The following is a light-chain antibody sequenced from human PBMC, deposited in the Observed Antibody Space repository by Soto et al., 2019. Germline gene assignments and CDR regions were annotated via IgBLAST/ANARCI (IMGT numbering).Light chain of an antibody. CDR1: SSDVGGYNY. V-gene: IGLV2-11*01. Sequence: QSALTQPRSVSGSPGQSVTISCTGTSSDVGGYNYVSWYQQHPGKAPTLMTYDVSKRPSGVPDRFSGSKSGYTASLTISGLQAEDEADYYCCSHNTIGTLQVFGPGTKVTVL. CDR2: DVS. CDR3: CSHNTIGTLQV. J-gene: IGLJ1*01.